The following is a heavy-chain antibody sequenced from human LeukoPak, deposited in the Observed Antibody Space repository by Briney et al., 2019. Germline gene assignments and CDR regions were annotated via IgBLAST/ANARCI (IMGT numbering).Heavy chain of an antibody. CDR1: GYTFTSYY. CDR2: INPSHGNT. Sequence: ASVKVSCKASGYTFTSYYMHWVRQAPGQGLEWMGIINPSHGNTTYAQKFQGRVTMTRDISTSTVYMELSSLRSEDTAIYYCAREVIAVAGLNDYWGQGTLVTVSS. CDR3: AREVIAVAGLNDY. D-gene: IGHD6-19*01. J-gene: IGHJ4*02. V-gene: IGHV1-46*01.